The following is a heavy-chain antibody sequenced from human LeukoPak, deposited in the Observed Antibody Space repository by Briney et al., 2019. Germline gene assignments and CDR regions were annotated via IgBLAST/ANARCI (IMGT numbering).Heavy chain of an antibody. J-gene: IGHJ4*02. CDR2: ITYNSGTI. V-gene: IGHV3-48*02. CDR1: GFTFRSYA. CDR3: ARDSGYSYADDY. Sequence: GGSLRPSCAASGFTFRSYAMQWVRQAPGKGLEWVSYITYNSGTIFYADSVKGRFTISRDNAKDSLYLQMSSLRDEDTAVYYCARDSGYSYADDYWGQGTLVTVSS. D-gene: IGHD5-18*01.